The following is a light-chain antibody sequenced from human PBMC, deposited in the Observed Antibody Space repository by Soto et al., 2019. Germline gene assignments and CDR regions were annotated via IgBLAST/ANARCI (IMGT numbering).Light chain of an antibody. CDR3: SSYTSSSTLLYV. V-gene: IGLV2-14*01. Sequence: QSVLTQPASVSGSPGQSITISCTGTSSDVGGYIYVSWYQQHPGKAPKLMIYEVSNRPSGVSNRFSGSKSGNTASLTISGLQAEDEADYYCSSYTSSSTLLYVFGTGTKVTVL. J-gene: IGLJ1*01. CDR2: EVS. CDR1: SSDVGGYIY.